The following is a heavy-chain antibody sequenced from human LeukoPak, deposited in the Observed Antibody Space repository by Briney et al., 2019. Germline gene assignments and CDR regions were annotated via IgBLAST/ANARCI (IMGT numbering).Heavy chain of an antibody. Sequence: GGSLRLSCAASGFIFTDYWMYWVRQTPGKGLEWVANIKEDGTEKNLVDSVKGRFTISRDNTKNLLFLEMNNLRGDDTAIYYCVRESRPGGAMGLYHNLDYWGQGTLVAVSS. V-gene: IGHV3-7*01. CDR2: IKEDGTEK. CDR1: GFIFTDYW. CDR3: VRESRPGGAMGLYHNLDY. J-gene: IGHJ4*02. D-gene: IGHD1-1*01.